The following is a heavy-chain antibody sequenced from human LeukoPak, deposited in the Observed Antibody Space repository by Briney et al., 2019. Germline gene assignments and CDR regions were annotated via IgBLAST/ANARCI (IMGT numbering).Heavy chain of an antibody. CDR2: INHSGST. D-gene: IGHD3-10*01. Sequence: PSETLSLTCAVYGGSFSGYYWSWIRQPPGKGLEWIGEINHSGSTNYNSSLKSRVTISVDTSNNQFSLKLSSVTAADTAVYYCAKTDGSGSYYPHWGQGTLVTVPS. V-gene: IGHV4-34*01. CDR1: GGSFSGYY. CDR3: AKTDGSGSYYPH. J-gene: IGHJ1*01.